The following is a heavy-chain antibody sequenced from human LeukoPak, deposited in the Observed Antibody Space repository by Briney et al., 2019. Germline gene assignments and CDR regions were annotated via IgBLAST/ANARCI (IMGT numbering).Heavy chain of an antibody. Sequence: GGSLRLSCAASGFSFGTFAMSWVRQAPGKGLEWVSVISNSGDTTYYADSVKGRFTISRDNSKNTLYLQMDSLRAEDTAIYYCANLHRAPPDYWGQGTLVTVSS. J-gene: IGHJ4*02. CDR1: GFSFGTFA. V-gene: IGHV3-23*01. CDR2: ISNSGDTT. CDR3: ANLHRAPPDY.